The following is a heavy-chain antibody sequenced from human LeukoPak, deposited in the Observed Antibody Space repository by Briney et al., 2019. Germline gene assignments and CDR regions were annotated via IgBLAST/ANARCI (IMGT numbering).Heavy chain of an antibody. CDR3: VKTSRTQVWLGSFDC. V-gene: IGHV3-64D*09. CDR1: GFTFSSYA. Sequence: GGSLRLSCSAFGFTFSSYAMHWVRQAPGKGLEHVSAISINGGNTYYADSVKGRFIVSRDNSKNALYLQMSSLRAEDTALYYCVKTSRTQVWLGSFDCWGQGTLVTVSS. D-gene: IGHD3-10*01. J-gene: IGHJ4*02. CDR2: ISINGGNT.